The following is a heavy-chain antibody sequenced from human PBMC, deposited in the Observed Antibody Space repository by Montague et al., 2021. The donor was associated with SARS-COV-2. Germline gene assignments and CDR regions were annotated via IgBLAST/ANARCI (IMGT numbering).Heavy chain of an antibody. CDR2: IYYSGST. CDR1: GFSLSTSGMC. J-gene: IGHJ5*02. Sequence: LVKPTQTLTLTCTFSGFSLSTSGMCVSWIRQPPGKALEWLGYIYYSGSTNYNPSLKSRVTISVDTSKNQFSLKLSSVTAADTAVYYCARATRIAGLRFLECLPQRFDPWGQGTLVTASS. CDR3: ARATRIAGLRFLECLPQRFDP. V-gene: IGHV4-61*08. D-gene: IGHD3-3*01.